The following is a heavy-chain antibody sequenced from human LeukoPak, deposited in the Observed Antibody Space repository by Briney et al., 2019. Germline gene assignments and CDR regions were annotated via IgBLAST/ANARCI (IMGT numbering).Heavy chain of an antibody. V-gene: IGHV3-9*01. D-gene: IGHD3-22*01. CDR1: GFTFDDNA. CDR2: ISWNSGSI. J-gene: IGHJ4*02. CDR3: ARGGYYYDSSGYYQVY. Sequence: GRSLRRSCAASGFTFDDNAMHWVRQAPGKGLEWVSGISWNSGSIGYADSVKGRFTISRDNAKNTLYPQMNSLRAEDTAVYYCARGGYYYDSSGYYQVYWGQGTLVTVSS.